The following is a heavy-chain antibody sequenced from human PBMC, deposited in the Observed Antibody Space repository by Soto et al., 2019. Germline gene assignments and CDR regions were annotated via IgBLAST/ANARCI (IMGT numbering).Heavy chain of an antibody. CDR2: INSDGSST. V-gene: IGHV3-74*01. J-gene: IGHJ4*02. Sequence: EVQLVESGGGLVQPGGSLRLSCAASGFTFSSYWMHWVRQAPGKGLVWVSRINSDGSSTSYADSVKGRFTISRDNAKNTLYIQRNSLRAGHPVVFYCARTNRGANHSWGEGTLLTVSS. CDR3: ARTNRGANHS. CDR1: GFTFSSYW.